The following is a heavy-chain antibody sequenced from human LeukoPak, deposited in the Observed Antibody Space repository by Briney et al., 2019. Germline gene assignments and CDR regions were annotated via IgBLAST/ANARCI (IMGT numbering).Heavy chain of an antibody. CDR3: SKTTVGYSSGRYPGWPADC. Sequence: GGSLRLSCAASGFTFNTYAIYWVRQAPGKGLEWVSGICGSGGCTYYADSVKGRFTISRDNSKNTVYLQMSSLTAEDTAIYYCSKTTVGYSSGRYPGWPADCWGQGTLVTVSS. D-gene: IGHD6-19*01. CDR2: ICGSGGCT. J-gene: IGHJ4*02. CDR1: GFTFNTYA. V-gene: IGHV3-23*01.